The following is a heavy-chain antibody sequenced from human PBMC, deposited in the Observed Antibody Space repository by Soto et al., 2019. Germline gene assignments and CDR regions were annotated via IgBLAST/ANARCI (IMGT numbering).Heavy chain of an antibody. Sequence: PGGSLRLSCAASGFTFSNYAMTWVRQAPGKGLEWVSAISGSGGSTYYADSVKGRFTISRDNSKNTLYLQMNSLRAEDTAVYYCAKEGYCSGGSCLGFDYWGQGTLVTVSS. D-gene: IGHD2-15*01. J-gene: IGHJ4*02. CDR2: ISGSGGST. CDR3: AKEGYCSGGSCLGFDY. CDR1: GFTFSNYA. V-gene: IGHV3-23*01.